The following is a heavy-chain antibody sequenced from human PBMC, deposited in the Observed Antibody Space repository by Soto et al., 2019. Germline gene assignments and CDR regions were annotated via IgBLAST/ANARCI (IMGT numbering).Heavy chain of an antibody. CDR2: INSDGSRT. J-gene: IGHJ4*02. CDR1: GFTFSSYW. D-gene: IGHD2-15*01. CDR3: VRTSLVVAAATREDY. Sequence: EVQLVESGGGLVQPGGSLRLSCAASGFTFSSYWMHWVRQAPGKGLVWVSRINSDGSRTSYADSVKGRFTISRDNAKNTLYLQMNSLRADDTAVYYCVRTSLVVAAATREDYWGQGTLVTVSS. V-gene: IGHV3-74*01.